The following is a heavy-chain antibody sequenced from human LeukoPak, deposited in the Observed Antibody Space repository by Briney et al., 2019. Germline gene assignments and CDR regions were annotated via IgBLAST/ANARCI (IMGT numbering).Heavy chain of an antibody. D-gene: IGHD5-18*01. CDR3: AIADVGGYSYGYYYYGMDV. CDR2: ISAYNGNT. J-gene: IGHJ6*02. V-gene: IGHV1-18*01. CDR1: GYTFTSYG. Sequence: ASVKVSCKASGYTFTSYGISWVRQAPGQGLEWMGWISAYNGNTNYAQKLQGRVTMTTDTSTSTAYMELRSLRSDDTAVYYCAIADVGGYSYGYYYYGMDVWGQGTTVTVSS.